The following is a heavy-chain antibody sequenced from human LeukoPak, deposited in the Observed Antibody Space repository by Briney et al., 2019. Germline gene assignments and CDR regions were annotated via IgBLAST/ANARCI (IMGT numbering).Heavy chain of an antibody. D-gene: IGHD1-26*01. CDR3: TKRQGPTSGSYDYFDP. CDR1: GGSISGNY. V-gene: IGHV4-4*09. Sequence: KPSETLSLTCTVSGGSISGNYWSWIRQPPGQGLEWIAYIHSSGYTNYNPSLQSRVTISVDTSNNQFSLKVTSVTAADTAMYYCTKRQGPTSGSYDYFDPWGQGALVTVSS. CDR2: IHSSGYT. J-gene: IGHJ5*02.